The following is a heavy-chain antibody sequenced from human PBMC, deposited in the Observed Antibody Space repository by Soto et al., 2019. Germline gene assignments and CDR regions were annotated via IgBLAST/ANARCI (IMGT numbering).Heavy chain of an antibody. CDR1: GGTFSSYT. CDR2: IIPILGIA. Sequence: SVKVSCKASGGTFSSYTISWVRQAPGQGLEWMGRIIPILGIANYAQKFQGRVTITADKSTSTAYMELSSLRSEDTAVYYCASTANGRYCDFWSGNPQFDYWGQGTLVTVSS. V-gene: IGHV1-69*02. J-gene: IGHJ4*02. CDR3: ASTANGRYCDFWSGNPQFDY. D-gene: IGHD3-3*01.